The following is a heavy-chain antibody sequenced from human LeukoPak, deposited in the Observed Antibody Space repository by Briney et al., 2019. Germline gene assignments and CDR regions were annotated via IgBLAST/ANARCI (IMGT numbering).Heavy chain of an antibody. V-gene: IGHV3-9*01. CDR2: ISWNSGSI. J-gene: IGHJ4*02. CDR1: GFTFDDYA. D-gene: IGHD6-19*01. Sequence: PGRSLRLSCAASGFTFDDYAMHWVRQAPGKGLEWVSGISWNSGSIGYADSVKGRFTISRDNAKNSLYLQMNSLRAEDTTLYYCAKDKYSSGWYYFDYWGQGTLVTVSS. CDR3: AKDKYSSGWYYFDY.